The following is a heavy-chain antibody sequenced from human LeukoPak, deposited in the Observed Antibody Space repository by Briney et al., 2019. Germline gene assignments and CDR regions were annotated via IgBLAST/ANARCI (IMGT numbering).Heavy chain of an antibody. J-gene: IGHJ4*02. V-gene: IGHV4-4*02. D-gene: IGHD3-16*01. CDR2: IAHDGTT. CDR1: GGPIDITNY. CDR3: TRGSRPFCPFGY. Sequence: ASETLFLTCGVSGGPIDITNYWSWVRQAPGKGLEWIGEIAHDGTTNYNLSLRSRVAMSLDRANNQFSLSLTSVTAADTAIYYCTRGSRPFCPFGYWGQGVLVTVSS.